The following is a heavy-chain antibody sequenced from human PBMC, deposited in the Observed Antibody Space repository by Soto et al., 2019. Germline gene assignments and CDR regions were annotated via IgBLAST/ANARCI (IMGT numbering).Heavy chain of an antibody. CDR2: ISSSSSYI. J-gene: IGHJ6*03. D-gene: IGHD2-15*01. CDR3: AKDIECSGGSCYPQYYYHMDV. V-gene: IGHV3-21*04. Sequence: PGGSLRLSCAASGFTFSSYSMNWVRQAPGKGLEWVSSISSSSSYIYYADSVKGRFTISRDNAKNSLYLQMNSLRAEDTAVYYCAKDIECSGGSCYPQYYYHMDVWGKGTTVTVSS. CDR1: GFTFSSYS.